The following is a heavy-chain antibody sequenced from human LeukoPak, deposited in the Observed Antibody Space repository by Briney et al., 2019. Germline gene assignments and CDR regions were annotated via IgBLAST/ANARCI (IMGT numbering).Heavy chain of an antibody. D-gene: IGHD4-17*01. Sequence: PGGSLRLSCAASGFTVSSNYMSWVRQAPGKGLEWVSAISGSGGSTYYADSVKGRFTISRDNSKNTLYLQMNSLRAEDTAVYYCAGTTTVTTPHPWGQGTLVTVSS. V-gene: IGHV3-23*01. CDR1: GFTVSSNY. J-gene: IGHJ5*02. CDR2: ISGSGGST. CDR3: AGTTTVTTPHP.